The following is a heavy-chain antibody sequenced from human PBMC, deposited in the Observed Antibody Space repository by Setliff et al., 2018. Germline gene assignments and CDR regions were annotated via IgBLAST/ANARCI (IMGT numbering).Heavy chain of an antibody. CDR3: ARGLTVFGVVFPDAFDI. J-gene: IGHJ3*02. V-gene: IGHV3-20*04. CDR1: GFTFDDYV. D-gene: IGHD3-3*01. CDR2: ISWNGAST. Sequence: GGSLRLSCAASGFTFDDYVFSWVRQAPGKGLEWVSGISWNGASTGYTDSVKGRFTVSRDNAQNSLDLEMKSLRTEDTALYYCARGLTVFGVVFPDAFDIWGQGTVVTVSS.